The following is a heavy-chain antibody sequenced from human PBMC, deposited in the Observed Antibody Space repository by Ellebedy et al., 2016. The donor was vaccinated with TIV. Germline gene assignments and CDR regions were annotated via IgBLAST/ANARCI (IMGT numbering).Heavy chain of an antibody. CDR3: ARVDILRWYYFDS. CDR2: MRQDGNDK. Sequence: GGSLRLSCEASGFSFRNYWMSWVRQAPGKGLEWVANMRQDGNDKYYVDSVKGRFTISRDTSNNTVHLEMNSLRAEDTAIYYCARVDILRWYYFDSWGQGTLVTVSS. J-gene: IGHJ4*02. CDR1: GFSFRNYW. D-gene: IGHD3-9*01. V-gene: IGHV3-7*03.